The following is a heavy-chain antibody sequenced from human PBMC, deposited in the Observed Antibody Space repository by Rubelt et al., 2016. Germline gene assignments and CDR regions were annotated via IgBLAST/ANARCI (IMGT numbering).Heavy chain of an antibody. CDR1: GYTFTSYG. D-gene: IGHD1-26*01. J-gene: IGHJ4*02. CDR3: AGDSGGPRGGGHDY. Sequence: QVQLVQSGAEVKKPGASVKVSCKASGYTFTSYGISWVRQAPGQGLEWMGWISAYNGNTNYAQKSQGRVTMTTDTSTSTAYMGLRGLSSDATAVYYCAGDSGGPRGGGHDYWGQGTLVTVSS. V-gene: IGHV1-18*01. CDR2: ISAYNGNT.